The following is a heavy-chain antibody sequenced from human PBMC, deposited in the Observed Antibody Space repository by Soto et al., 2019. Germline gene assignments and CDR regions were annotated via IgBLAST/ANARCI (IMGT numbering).Heavy chain of an antibody. Sequence: QVQLQESGPGLVKPSQTLSLTCTVSGGAISSGDYYWSWIRQPPGKGLEWIGYSYYSGSTYYNPSLKSRVTISVDTSKNQFSLKLSSVTAADTAVYYCARAGRYYYGSGWFDPWGQGTLVTVSS. CDR1: GGAISSGDYY. V-gene: IGHV4-30-4*01. CDR3: ARAGRYYYGSGWFDP. CDR2: SYYSGST. D-gene: IGHD3-10*01. J-gene: IGHJ5*02.